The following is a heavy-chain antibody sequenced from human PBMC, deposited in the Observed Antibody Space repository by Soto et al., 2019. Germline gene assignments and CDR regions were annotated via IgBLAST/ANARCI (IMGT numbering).Heavy chain of an antibody. CDR3: ARGSITMVRGVIKKKRYYYYMDV. CDR2: TNHSGST. D-gene: IGHD3-10*01. V-gene: IGHV4-61*01. CDR1: GGAVSSGSYY. J-gene: IGHJ6*03. Sequence: PSETLSLTCTVSGGAVSSGSYYWSWIRQPPGKGLEGIGDTNHSGSTNYNPSLKSRVTISVDTSKDQFSLKLSSVTAADTAVYYCARGSITMVRGVIKKKRYYYYMDVWGKGTTVTVSS.